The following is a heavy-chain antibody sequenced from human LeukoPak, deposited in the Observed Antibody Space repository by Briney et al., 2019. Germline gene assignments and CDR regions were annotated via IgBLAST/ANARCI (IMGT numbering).Heavy chain of an antibody. V-gene: IGHV4-38-2*02. J-gene: IGHJ4*02. CDR1: GYSISSGYY. CDR2: SGST. CDR3: ARGTRYSSSWYFDY. D-gene: IGHD6-13*01. Sequence: TTSETLSLTCTVSGYSISSGYYWGWIRQPPGKGLEWIGSGSTYYNPSLKSRVTISQDTSKNQFSLKLSSVTAADTAVYYCARGTRYSSSWYFDYWGQGTLVTVSS.